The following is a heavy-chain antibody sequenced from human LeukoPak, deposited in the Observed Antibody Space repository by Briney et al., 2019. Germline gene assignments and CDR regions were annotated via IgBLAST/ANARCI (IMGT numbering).Heavy chain of an antibody. CDR1: GFTFSSYV. V-gene: IGHV3-33*01. Sequence: GGSLRLSCAASGFTFSSYVMHWVRQAPGKGLEWVAVIWYDGSNKYYADSVKGRFTISRDNSKNTLYLQMNSLRAEDTAVYYCARQITMVRGVIFDYWGQGILVTVSS. CDR2: IWYDGSNK. D-gene: IGHD3-10*01. J-gene: IGHJ4*02. CDR3: ARQITMVRGVIFDY.